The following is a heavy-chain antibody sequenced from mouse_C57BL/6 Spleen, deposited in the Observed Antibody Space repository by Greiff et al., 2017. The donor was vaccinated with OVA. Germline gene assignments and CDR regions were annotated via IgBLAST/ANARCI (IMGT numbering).Heavy chain of an antibody. Sequence: QVQLQQPGAELVKPGASVKLSCKASGYTFTSYWMQWVKQRPGQGLEWIGEIDPSDSYTNYNQKFKGKATLTVDTSSSTAYMQLSSLTSEDSAVYYCANAMDDWGQGTSVTVSS. CDR2: IDPSDSYT. J-gene: IGHJ4*01. CDR1: GYTFTSYW. CDR3: ANAMDD. V-gene: IGHV1-50*01.